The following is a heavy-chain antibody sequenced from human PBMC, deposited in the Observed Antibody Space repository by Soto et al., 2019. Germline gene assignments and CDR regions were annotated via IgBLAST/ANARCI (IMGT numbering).Heavy chain of an antibody. CDR3: ARDGAWGSSTQYYYGMDV. CDR1: GFTFSSYG. CDR2: IWYDGSNK. Sequence: GGSLRLSCAASGFTFSSYGMHWVRQAPGKGLEWVAVIWYDGSNKYYADSVKGRFTISRDNSKNTLYLQMNSLRAEDTAVYYCARDGAWGSSTQYYYGMDVWGQGTTVTVSS. D-gene: IGHD6-6*01. J-gene: IGHJ6*02. V-gene: IGHV3-33*01.